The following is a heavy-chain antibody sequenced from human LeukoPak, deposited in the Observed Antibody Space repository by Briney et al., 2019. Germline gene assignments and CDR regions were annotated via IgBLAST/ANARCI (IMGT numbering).Heavy chain of an antibody. Sequence: GASVKVSCKASGGTFSSYAISWVRQAPGQGLEWMGIINPSGGSTSYAQKFQGRVTMTRDMSTSTVYMELSSLRSEDTAVYYCASAVSGYSYHWWGQGTLVTVSS. CDR2: INPSGGST. CDR1: GGTFSSYA. D-gene: IGHD5-18*01. CDR3: ASAVSGYSYHW. J-gene: IGHJ4*02. V-gene: IGHV1-46*01.